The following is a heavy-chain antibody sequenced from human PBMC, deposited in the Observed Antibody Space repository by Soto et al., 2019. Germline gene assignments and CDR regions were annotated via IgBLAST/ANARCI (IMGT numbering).Heavy chain of an antibody. CDR1: GYTFTSYG. V-gene: IGHV1-18*04. CDR2: ISAYNGNT. Sequence: QVQLVQSGAEVKKPGASVKVSCKASGYTFTSYGISWVRQAPGQGLEWMGWISAYNGNTNYAQKLQGRVTMTTDTSTSTAYMELRSLGSDDTAVYYCARASRGNSRAPSPDYWGQGTLVTVSS. CDR3: ARASRGNSRAPSPDY. J-gene: IGHJ4*02. D-gene: IGHD2-21*02.